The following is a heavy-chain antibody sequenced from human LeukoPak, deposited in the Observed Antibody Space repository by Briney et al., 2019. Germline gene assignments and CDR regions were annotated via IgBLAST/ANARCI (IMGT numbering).Heavy chain of an antibody. D-gene: IGHD2-15*01. J-gene: IGHJ4*02. CDR2: INHSGST. CDR1: GGSFSGYY. CDR3: ARGLYCSGGSCYRPFDY. Sequence: SETLSLTCAVYGGSFSGYYWSWIRQPPGKGLEWIGEINHSGSTNYNPSPKSRVTISVDTSKNQFSLKLSSVTAADTAVYYCARGLYCSGGSCYRPFDYWGQGTLVTVSS. V-gene: IGHV4-34*01.